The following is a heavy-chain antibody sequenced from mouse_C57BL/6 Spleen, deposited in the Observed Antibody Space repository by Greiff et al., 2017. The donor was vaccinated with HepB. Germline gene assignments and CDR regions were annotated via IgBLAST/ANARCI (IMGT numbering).Heavy chain of an antibody. CDR1: GFTFSDFY. CDR3: ARDSYYGNMDY. CDR2: SRNKANDYTT. V-gene: IGHV7-1*01. J-gene: IGHJ4*01. Sequence: EVQLVESGGGLVQSGRSLRLSCATSGFTFSDFYMEWVRQAPGKGLEWIAASRNKANDYTTEYSASVKGRFIVSRDTSQSILYLQMNALRAEDTAIYYCARDSYYGNMDYWGQGTSVTVSS. D-gene: IGHD2-10*01.